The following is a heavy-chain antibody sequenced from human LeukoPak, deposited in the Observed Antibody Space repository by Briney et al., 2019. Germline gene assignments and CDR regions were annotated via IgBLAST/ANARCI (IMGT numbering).Heavy chain of an antibody. CDR2: INPKSGGT. J-gene: IGHJ1*01. V-gene: IGHV1-2*02. Sequence: ASVKVSCKASGYTFTGYFLHWVRQAPGQGLEWVGWINPKSGGTNYAQKFQGRVTMTRDTSINTTYMELSRLRSDDTAVCYCAREWGATYGFFSQHWGQGTLVTVSS. CDR3: AREWGATYGFFSQH. D-gene: IGHD4/OR15-4a*01. CDR1: GYTFTGYF.